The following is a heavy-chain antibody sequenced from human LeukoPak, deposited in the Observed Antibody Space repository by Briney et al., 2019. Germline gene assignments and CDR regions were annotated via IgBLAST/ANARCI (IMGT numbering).Heavy chain of an antibody. CDR1: GGSISNGTSY. V-gene: IGHV4-61*02. CDR3: ARGPPDFYNSGSYYNGYNWFDS. D-gene: IGHD3-10*01. Sequence: SETLSLTCTVSGGSISNGTSYWTWIRQPAGKSLEWLGRIYSSGSTNYNPSLKSRVTISADTSKNQFSLTLTSVTAADTAVYYCARGPPDFYNSGSYYNGYNWFDSWDQGTLVTVSS. CDR2: IYSSGST. J-gene: IGHJ5*01.